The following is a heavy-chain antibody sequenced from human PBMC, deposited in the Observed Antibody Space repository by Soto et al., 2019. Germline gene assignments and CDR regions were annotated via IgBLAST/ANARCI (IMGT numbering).Heavy chain of an antibody. CDR2: IYYLGNT. V-gene: IGHV4-39*01. J-gene: IGHJ4*02. D-gene: IGHD4-17*01. Sequence: SETLSLTCTVSGGSISSSSSYWGWIRQPPGKGLEWVGSIYYLGNTYYNPSLGGRVSISVDTSKNQFSLKLNSVTAADTAVFYCAGHVWMDYGDYSDYFDYWGQGTLVTVSS. CDR3: AGHVWMDYGDYSDYFDY. CDR1: GGSISSSSSY.